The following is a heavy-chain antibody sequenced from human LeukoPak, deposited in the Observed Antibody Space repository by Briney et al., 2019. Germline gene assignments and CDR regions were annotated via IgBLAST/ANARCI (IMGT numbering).Heavy chain of an antibody. J-gene: IGHJ4*02. D-gene: IGHD2-15*01. Sequence: AGGSLRPSCAASGFTFSSYDMSWVRQAPGKGLEWVSAISGSGGSTYYADSVKGRFTISRDNSKNTLYLQMNSLRAEDTAVYYCANAVVAATWDYWGQGTLVTVSS. CDR3: ANAVVAATWDY. V-gene: IGHV3-23*01. CDR1: GFTFSSYD. CDR2: ISGSGGST.